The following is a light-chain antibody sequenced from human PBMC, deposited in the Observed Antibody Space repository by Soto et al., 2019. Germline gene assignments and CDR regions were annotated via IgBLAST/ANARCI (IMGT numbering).Light chain of an antibody. CDR3: MQALQGYT. Sequence: DIVMTQSPLSLPVTPGEPASISCRSSQSLLHSNGYNYLDWYLQKPGQSPQLLIYLGSNRASGVPGRFSGSGSGTDFTLKISRVEAEDVGVYYCMQALQGYTFGQGTKLEIK. CDR1: QSLLHSNGYNY. CDR2: LGS. V-gene: IGKV2-28*01. J-gene: IGKJ2*01.